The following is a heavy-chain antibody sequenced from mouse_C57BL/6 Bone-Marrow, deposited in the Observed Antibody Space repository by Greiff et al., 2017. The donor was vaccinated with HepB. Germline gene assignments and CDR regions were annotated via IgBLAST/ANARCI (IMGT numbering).Heavy chain of an antibody. CDR3: ANDGYYGGAMDY. V-gene: IGHV1-82*01. D-gene: IGHD2-3*01. CDR1: GYAFSSSW. CDR2: IYPGDGDT. Sequence: VKLMESGPELVKPGASVKISCKASGYAFSSSWMNWVKQRPGKGLEWIGRIYPGDGDTNYNGKFKGKATLTADKSSSTAYMQLSSLTSEDSAVYFCANDGYYGGAMDYWGQGTSVTVSS. J-gene: IGHJ4*01.